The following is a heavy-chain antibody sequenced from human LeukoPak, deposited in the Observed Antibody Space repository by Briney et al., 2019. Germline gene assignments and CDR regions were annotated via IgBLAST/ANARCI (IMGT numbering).Heavy chain of an antibody. V-gene: IGHV3-30-3*01. J-gene: IGHJ4*02. Sequence: GGSLRLSCAASGVTFSSYAMHWVRQAPGKGLEWVAVISYDGSNKYYADSVKGRFTISRDNSKNTLYLQMNSLRAEDTAVYYCARESTSCPDYWGQGTLVTVSS. CDR3: ARESTSCPDY. CDR1: GVTFSSYA. D-gene: IGHD2-2*01. CDR2: ISYDGSNK.